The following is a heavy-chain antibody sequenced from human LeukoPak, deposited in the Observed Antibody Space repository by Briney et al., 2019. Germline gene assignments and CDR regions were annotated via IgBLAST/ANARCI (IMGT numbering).Heavy chain of an antibody. V-gene: IGHV4-39*07. CDR3: ARVRGNIAVVVAAPYYFDY. CDR1: GGSISSGSYY. CDR2: IYHSGST. J-gene: IGHJ4*02. Sequence: SQTLSLTCTVSGGSISSGSYYWGWIRQPPGKGLEWIGSIYHSGSTYYNPSLKSRVTISVDTSKNQFSLKLGSVTAADTAVYYCARVRGNIAVVVAAPYYFDYWGQGTLVTVSS. D-gene: IGHD2-15*01.